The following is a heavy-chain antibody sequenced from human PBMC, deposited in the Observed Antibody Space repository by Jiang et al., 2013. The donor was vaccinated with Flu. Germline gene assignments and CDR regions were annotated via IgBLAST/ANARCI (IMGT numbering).Heavy chain of an antibody. CDR2: INHSGST. J-gene: IGHJ6*04. CDR3: ASSPTVAVAYSYYYYYGMDV. D-gene: IGHD6-19*01. Sequence: LLKPSETLSLTCAVYGGVLQWLLLELDTGQPPGKGLEWIGEINHSGSTNYNPSLKSRVTISVDTSKNQFSLKLSSVTAADTAVYYCASSPTVAVAYSYYYYYGMDVWGKGTTVTVSS. CDR1: GGVLQWLL. V-gene: IGHV4-34*01.